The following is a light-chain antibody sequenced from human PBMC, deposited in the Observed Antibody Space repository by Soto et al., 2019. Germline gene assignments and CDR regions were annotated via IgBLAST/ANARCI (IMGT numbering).Light chain of an antibody. Sequence: EIVLTQSPGTLSFSPGERATLTCRASQSVSSSYLAWFQQKPGQAPRLLIYGASSRATGIPDRFSGSGSGTEFTLTISSLQPDDFATYYCQQYNTYWTFGQGTKVDIK. CDR1: QSVSSSY. CDR2: GAS. CDR3: QQYNTYWT. J-gene: IGKJ1*01. V-gene: IGKV3-20*01.